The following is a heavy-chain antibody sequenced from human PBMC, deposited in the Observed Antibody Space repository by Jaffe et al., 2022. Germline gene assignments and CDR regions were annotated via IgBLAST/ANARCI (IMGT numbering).Heavy chain of an antibody. J-gene: IGHJ4*02. CDR1: GFTFSSYA. V-gene: IGHV3-23*01. D-gene: IGHD2-15*01. Sequence: EVQLLESGGGLVQPGGSLRLSCAASGFTFSSYAMSWVRQAPGKGLEWVSAISGSGGSTYYADSVKGRFTISRDNSKNTLYLQMNSLRAEDTAVYYCAKDTDPNCSGGSCHYYFDYWGQGTLVTVSS. CDR2: ISGSGGST. CDR3: AKDTDPNCSGGSCHYYFDY.